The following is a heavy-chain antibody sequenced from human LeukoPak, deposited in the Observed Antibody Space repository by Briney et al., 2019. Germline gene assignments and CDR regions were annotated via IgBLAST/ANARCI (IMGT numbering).Heavy chain of an antibody. CDR3: AGDRGTWNDDGFDY. J-gene: IGHJ4*02. CDR2: IYYSGST. D-gene: IGHD1-1*01. Sequence: SETLSLTCAVYGGSFSSYYWGWIRQPPGKGLEWIGSIYYSGSTYYNPSLKSRVTISVDTSKNQFSLKLSSVTAADTAVYYCAGDRGTWNDDGFDYWGQGTLVTVSS. CDR1: GGSFSSYY. V-gene: IGHV4-39*07.